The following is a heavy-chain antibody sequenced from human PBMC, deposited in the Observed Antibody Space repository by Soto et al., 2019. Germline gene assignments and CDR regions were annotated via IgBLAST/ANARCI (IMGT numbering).Heavy chain of an antibody. CDR2: LNPNSGNT. CDR3: ARGHPGDCSGGSCPFLDY. J-gene: IGHJ4*02. V-gene: IGHV1-8*01. D-gene: IGHD2-15*01. Sequence: QVQLVQSGAEVKKPGASVKVSCKTSGYTFASYDINWVRQATGQGLEWMGWLNPNSGNTGYARKFQGRVTMTRNTSISTAYMELSRLRSEDTAVYYCARGHPGDCSGGSCPFLDYWGQGTLVTVSS. CDR1: GYTFASYD.